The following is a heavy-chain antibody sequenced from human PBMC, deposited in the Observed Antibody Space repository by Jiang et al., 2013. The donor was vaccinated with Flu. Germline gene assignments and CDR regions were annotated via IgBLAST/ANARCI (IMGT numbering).Heavy chain of an antibody. V-gene: IGHV3-23*04. CDR3: AKVRVTGTYVVDY. J-gene: IGHJ4*02. CDR2: VSGSGDNT. Sequence: VQLVESGGGLVQPGGSLRLSCAASGFTFSSYAMSWVRQPPGKGLEWVSGVSGSGDNTYYTDSVKGRFTISRDNSKNTLDLQMNSLRAEDTAVYYCAKVRVTGTYVVDYWGQGTLVTVSS. CDR1: GFTFSSYA. D-gene: IGHD6-19*01.